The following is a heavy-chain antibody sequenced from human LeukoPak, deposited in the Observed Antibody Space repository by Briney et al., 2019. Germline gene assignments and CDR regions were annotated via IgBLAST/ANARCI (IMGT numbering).Heavy chain of an antibody. D-gene: IGHD3-22*01. V-gene: IGHV3-30*04. Sequence: PGGSLRLSCAASGFTFSSYAMHWVRQAPGKGLEWVAVISYDGSNKYYADSVKGRFTISRDNSKNTLYLQMNSLRAEDTAVYYCARDHDYYDSSGYYYSFLFDYWGQGTLVTVSS. J-gene: IGHJ4*02. CDR1: GFTFSSYA. CDR3: ARDHDYYDSSGYYYSFLFDY. CDR2: ISYDGSNK.